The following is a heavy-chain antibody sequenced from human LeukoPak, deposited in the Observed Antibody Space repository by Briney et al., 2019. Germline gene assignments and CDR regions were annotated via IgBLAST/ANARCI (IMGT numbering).Heavy chain of an antibody. J-gene: IGHJ5*01. D-gene: IGHD3-9*01. V-gene: IGHV3-74*03. CDR1: GFIFSTSW. CDR2: INTDGSGT. CDR3: ARDFLTGFDS. Sequence: GGSLRLSCAASGFIFSTSWMHWVRQAPGEGLVWVSRINTDGSGTAYADSVKGRFTISRDNAKNTLYLQMNSLRAEDTAVYYCARDFLTGFDSWGQGTLVTVSS.